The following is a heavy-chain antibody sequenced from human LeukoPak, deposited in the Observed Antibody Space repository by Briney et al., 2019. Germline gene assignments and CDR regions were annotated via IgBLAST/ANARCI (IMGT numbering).Heavy chain of an antibody. V-gene: IGHV4-39*07. D-gene: IGHD3-22*01. J-gene: IGHJ4*02. CDR1: GGSISSSSYY. CDR2: IYYSGST. Sequence: SETLSLTCTVSGGSISSSSYYWGWIRQPPGKGLEWIGSIYYSGSTYYNPSLKSRVTISVDTSKNQFSLKLSSVTAADTAVYYCARTYYYDSSGPVDYWGQGTLVTVSS. CDR3: ARTYYYDSSGPVDY.